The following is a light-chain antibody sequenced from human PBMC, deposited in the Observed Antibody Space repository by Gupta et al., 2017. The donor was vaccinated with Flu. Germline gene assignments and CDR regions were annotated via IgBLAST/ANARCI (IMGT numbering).Light chain of an antibody. CDR1: QSVLYNSDNKNY. V-gene: IGKV4-1*01. J-gene: IGKJ2*01. CDR3: QPYYGTPYT. Sequence: NCKASQSVLYNSDNKNYLAWYQQKPGQPPKLLIYWASTREFGVPDRFSGSGSGTDFTLTISSLQAEDGAVYYCQPYYGTPYTFGQGTKLEIK. CDR2: WAS.